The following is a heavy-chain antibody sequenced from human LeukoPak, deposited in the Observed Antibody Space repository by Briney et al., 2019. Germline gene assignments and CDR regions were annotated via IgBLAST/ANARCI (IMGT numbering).Heavy chain of an antibody. V-gene: IGHV3-23*01. CDR2: IGSSGGST. J-gene: IGHJ4*02. CDR1: GFNFITAA. Sequence: GGSLRLSCAASGFNFITAAMTWVRQAPGKGLEWVSLIGSSGGSTYYADSVKGRFTISRDNSNHTLSLQMNSLKTEDTAVYYCTTRPIYGDYVYYWGQGTLVTVSS. D-gene: IGHD4-17*01. CDR3: TTRPIYGDYVYY.